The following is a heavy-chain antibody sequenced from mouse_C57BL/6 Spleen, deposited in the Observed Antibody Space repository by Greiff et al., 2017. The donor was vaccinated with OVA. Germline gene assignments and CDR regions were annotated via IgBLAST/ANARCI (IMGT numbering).Heavy chain of an antibody. J-gene: IGHJ4*01. CDR1: GFTFSDYG. Sequence: EVMLVESGGGLVKPGGSLKLSCAASGFTFSDYGMHWVRQDPEQGLEWVAYISSGSSTIYYADTVKGRFTISRDNAKNTLFLQMTSLRSEDTAMYYCAIYYTCAMDYWGQGTSVTVSS. V-gene: IGHV5-17*01. D-gene: IGHD2-1*01. CDR2: ISSGSSTI. CDR3: AIYYTCAMDY.